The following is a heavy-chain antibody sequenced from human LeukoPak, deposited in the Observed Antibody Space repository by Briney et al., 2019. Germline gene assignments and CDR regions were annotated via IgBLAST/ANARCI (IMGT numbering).Heavy chain of an antibody. CDR3: ARLDYDILTGSDY. Sequence: PSETLSLTCAVYGGSFSGYYWSWIRQPPGKGLEWIGEINHSGSTNYNPSLKGRVTISVDTTKNQFSLKLSSVTAADTAVYYCARLDYDILTGSDYWGQGTLVTVSS. J-gene: IGHJ4*02. CDR2: INHSGST. D-gene: IGHD3-9*01. CDR1: GGSFSGYY. V-gene: IGHV4-34*01.